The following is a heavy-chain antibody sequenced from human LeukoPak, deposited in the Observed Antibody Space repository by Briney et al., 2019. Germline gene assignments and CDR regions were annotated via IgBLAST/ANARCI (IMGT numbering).Heavy chain of an antibody. V-gene: IGHV4-39*01. D-gene: IGHD6-19*01. CDR1: GGSISSSSYY. Sequence: PSETLSFTCTVSGGSISSSSYYWGWIRQPPGKGLEWIGSIYYSGSAYYNPSLKSRVTISVDTSKNQFSLKLSSVTAADTAVYYCASKPPMFSSGWYRWGQGTLVTVSS. CDR2: IYYSGSA. J-gene: IGHJ4*02. CDR3: ASKPPMFSSGWYR.